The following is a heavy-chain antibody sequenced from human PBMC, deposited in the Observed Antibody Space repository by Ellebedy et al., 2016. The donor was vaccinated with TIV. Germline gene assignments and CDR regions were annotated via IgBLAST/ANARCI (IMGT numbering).Heavy chain of an antibody. CDR2: IWYDGSNK. J-gene: IGHJ4*02. CDR3: ARVLRFLEWSLDY. Sequence: GESLKISCAVSGFTFSSYGMHWVRQAPGKGLEWVAVIWYDGSNKYYADSVKGRFTISRDNSRNTLYLQMNSMRAEDTAVYYCARVLRFLEWSLDYWGQGTLVTVSS. CDR1: GFTFSSYG. D-gene: IGHD3-3*01. V-gene: IGHV3-33*08.